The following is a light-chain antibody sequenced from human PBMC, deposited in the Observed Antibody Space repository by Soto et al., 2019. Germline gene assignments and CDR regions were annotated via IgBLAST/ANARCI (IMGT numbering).Light chain of an antibody. CDR1: QSVGSR. Sequence: ETVMTQSPATLSVSPGERATLSCRASQSVGSRLAWYQQRPGQAPRLLIYGASSRAPGIPARFSGSGSGTGVILTIGSLQPGDSAFYCFPQLQTSPPARTFRQGNKVEVK. CDR2: GAS. CDR3: PQLQTSPPART. V-gene: IGKV3-15*01. J-gene: IGKJ1*01.